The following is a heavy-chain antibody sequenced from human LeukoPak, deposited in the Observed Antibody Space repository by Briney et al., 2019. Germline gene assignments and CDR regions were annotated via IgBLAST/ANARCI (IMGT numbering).Heavy chain of an antibody. Sequence: SETLSLTCTVSGGSISSHYWSWIRQTPGKGLEWIGYIYYSGSTNYNPSLKSRVTISVDTSKNQFSLKLSSVTAADTAVYYCARENRANWFDPWGQGTLVTVSS. D-gene: IGHD1-14*01. J-gene: IGHJ5*02. CDR2: IYYSGST. V-gene: IGHV4-59*11. CDR1: GGSISSHY. CDR3: ARENRANWFDP.